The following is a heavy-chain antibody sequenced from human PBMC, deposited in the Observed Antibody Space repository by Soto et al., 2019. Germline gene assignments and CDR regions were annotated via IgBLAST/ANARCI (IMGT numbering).Heavy chain of an antibody. CDR2: VWYDGRQK. D-gene: IGHD6-13*01. V-gene: IGHV3-33*03. CDR3: ATEPVESIWRIGSWGIDN. CDR1: GFTFTNYV. J-gene: IGHJ4*02. Sequence: PGGALTLSWATSGFTFTNYVMHWVRQTPGKGLGWVANVWYDGRQKWYADLAKGRLTISRDNSENTVSLQMNSLRVEDTSVYYCATEPVESIWRIGSWGIDNWGQGTLVTVSS.